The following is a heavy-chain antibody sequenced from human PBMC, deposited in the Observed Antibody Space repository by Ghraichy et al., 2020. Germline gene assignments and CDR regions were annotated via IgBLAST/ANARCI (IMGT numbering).Heavy chain of an antibody. CDR1: GFTFSRYS. J-gene: IGHJ4*02. CDR3: ARDGYCGGGTCYSIADY. V-gene: IGHV3-21*01. D-gene: IGHD2-15*01. CDR2: ISSDSTYI. Sequence: GESLNISCAASGFTFSRYSMNWVRQAPGKGLEWISSISSDSTYIYYADSMRGRFTISRDNAKNSVYLQINSLRSEDTAVNYCARDGYCGGGTCYSIADYWGQGTLVTVSS.